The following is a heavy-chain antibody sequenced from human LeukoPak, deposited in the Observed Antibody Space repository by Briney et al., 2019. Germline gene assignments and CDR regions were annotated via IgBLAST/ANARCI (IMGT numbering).Heavy chain of an antibody. CDR3: ARVYDFWSGQYYFDY. V-gene: IGHV4-59*01. D-gene: IGHD3-3*01. Sequence: SETLSLTCTVSGGSISSYYWSWIRQPPGKGLEWIGYIYCSGSTNYNPSLKSRVTISVDTSKNQFSLKLSSVTAADTAVYYCARVYDFWSGQYYFDYWGQGTLVTVSS. CDR2: IYCSGST. J-gene: IGHJ4*02. CDR1: GGSISSYY.